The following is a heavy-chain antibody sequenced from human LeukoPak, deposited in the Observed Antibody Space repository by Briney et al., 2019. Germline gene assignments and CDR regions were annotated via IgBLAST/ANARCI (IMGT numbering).Heavy chain of an antibody. CDR3: ARERSPIFGVVRRHNNWFDP. J-gene: IGHJ5*02. V-gene: IGHV7-4-1*02. Sequence: ASVKVSCKASGYTFTGYTINWVRQAPGQGLEWMGWINTNTGNPTYAQGFTGRFVFSLDTPVSTAYLQISSLKAEDTAVYYCARERSPIFGVVRRHNNWFDPWGQGTLVTVPS. D-gene: IGHD3-3*01. CDR2: INTNTGNP. CDR1: GYTFTGYT.